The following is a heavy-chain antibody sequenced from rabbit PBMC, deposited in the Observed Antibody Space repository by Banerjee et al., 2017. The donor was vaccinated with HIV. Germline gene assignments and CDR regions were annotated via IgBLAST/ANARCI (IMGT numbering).Heavy chain of an antibody. Sequence: QEQLVESGGGLVKPEGSLTLTCTASGFSFSYKYVMCWVRQAPGKGLEWIACINTSSGNTVYANWAKGRFTISKTSSTTVTLQMTSLTAADTATYFCASSDYDIITFNLWGPGTLVTV. CDR3: ASSDYDIITFNL. V-gene: IGHV1S45*01. J-gene: IGHJ4*01. CDR2: INTSSGNT. CDR1: GFSFSYKYV. D-gene: IGHD1-1*01.